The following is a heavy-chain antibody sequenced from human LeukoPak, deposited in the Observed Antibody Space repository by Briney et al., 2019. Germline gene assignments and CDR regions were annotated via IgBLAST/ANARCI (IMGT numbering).Heavy chain of an antibody. D-gene: IGHD2-8*01. V-gene: IGHV3-7*01. CDR2: IKQDGSEK. CDR3: ARAGTKWYDY. CDR1: GFTFSSYS. J-gene: IGHJ4*02. Sequence: GGSLRLSCAASGFTFSSYSMNWVRQAPGKGLEWVGNIKQDGSEKHYVDSVEGRFTISRDNAKNSLYLQMNSLRAEDTAVYYCARAGTKWYDYWGQGTLVTVSS.